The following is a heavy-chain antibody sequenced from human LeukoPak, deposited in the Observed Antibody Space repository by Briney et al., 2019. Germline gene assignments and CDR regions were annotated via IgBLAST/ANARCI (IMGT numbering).Heavy chain of an antibody. CDR1: GGTFSSYA. V-gene: IGHV1-46*01. Sequence: GASVKVSCKASGGTFSSYAISWVRQAPGQGLEWMGIINPSGGSTSYAQKFQGRVTMTRDMSTSTVYMELSSLRSEDTAVYYCAREYYYDSSGYYIWGQGTLVTVSP. CDR2: INPSGGST. D-gene: IGHD3-22*01. CDR3: AREYYYDSSGYYI. J-gene: IGHJ4*02.